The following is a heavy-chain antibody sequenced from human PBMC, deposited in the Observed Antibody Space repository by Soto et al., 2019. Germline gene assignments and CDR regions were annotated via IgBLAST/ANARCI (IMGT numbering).Heavy chain of an antibody. CDR3: ARAFSSGWFFWYFQH. V-gene: IGHV3-21*01. D-gene: IGHD6-19*01. Sequence: GGSQRLSCAASGFTFSSYSMNWVRQAPGKGLEWVSSISSSSSYIYYADSVKGRFTISRDNAKNSLYLQMNSLRAEDTAVYYCARAFSSGWFFWYFQHWGQGTLVTVSS. CDR2: ISSSSSYI. CDR1: GFTFSSYS. J-gene: IGHJ1*01.